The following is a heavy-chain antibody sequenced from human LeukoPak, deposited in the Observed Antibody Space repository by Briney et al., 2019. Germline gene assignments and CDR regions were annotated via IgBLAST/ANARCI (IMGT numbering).Heavy chain of an antibody. CDR2: INPNSGGT. Sequence: GASVKVSCKASGYTFTGYYMHWVRQAPGQGLEWMGWINPNSGGTNYAQKFQGWVTVTRDTSISTAYMELSRLRSDDTAVYYCARASYSSGWYEKGGDYFDYWGQGTLVTVSS. CDR3: ARASYSSGWYEKGGDYFDY. D-gene: IGHD6-19*01. CDR1: GYTFTGYY. V-gene: IGHV1-2*04. J-gene: IGHJ4*02.